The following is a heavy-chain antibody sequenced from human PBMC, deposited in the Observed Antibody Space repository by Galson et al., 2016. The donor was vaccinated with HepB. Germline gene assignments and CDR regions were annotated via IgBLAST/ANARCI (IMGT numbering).Heavy chain of an antibody. CDR1: GGSFSTYA. V-gene: IGHV1-69*13. D-gene: IGHD6-6*01. CDR3: ARVGGQLSLKRPMTS. J-gene: IGHJ5*02. Sequence: SVKVSCKASGGSFSTYALNWVRQAPGQGLEWMGGIIPIFGTGNYAQKFQGRVTITADESTSTAYMDLSSLRSDDTAVYYCARVGGQLSLKRPMTSWGQGTLVTVSS. CDR2: IIPIFGTG.